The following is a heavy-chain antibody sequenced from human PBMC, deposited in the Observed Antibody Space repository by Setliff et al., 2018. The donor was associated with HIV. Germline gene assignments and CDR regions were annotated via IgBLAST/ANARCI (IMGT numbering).Heavy chain of an antibody. Sequence: SETLSLTCGVSGYSMSSGYYWGWIRQPPGKGLEWIGNVYHTGSTYYNPSLKSRVTISVDTSKNQFSLRLSSVTAADTAVYYCARQGLVLVPASIDWRLPPSPIDYWGQGALVTVSS. V-gene: IGHV4-38-2*01. CDR1: GYSMSSGYY. CDR3: ARQGLVLVPASIDWRLPPSPIDY. D-gene: IGHD2-2*01. CDR2: VYHTGST. J-gene: IGHJ4*02.